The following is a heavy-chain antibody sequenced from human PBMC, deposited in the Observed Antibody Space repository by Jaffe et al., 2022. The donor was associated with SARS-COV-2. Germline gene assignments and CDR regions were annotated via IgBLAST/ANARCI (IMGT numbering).Heavy chain of an antibody. CDR1: GFTFSSYS. CDR3: ARVGIAVAGTHPKKGFQFDY. CDR2: ISSSSSYI. D-gene: IGHD6-19*01. J-gene: IGHJ4*02. Sequence: EVQLVESGGGLVKPGGSLRLSCAASGFTFSSYSMNWVRQAPGKGLEWVSSISSSSSYIYYADSVKGRFTISRDNAKNSLYLQMNSLRAEDTAVYYCARVGIAVAGTHPKKGFQFDYWGQGTLVTVSS. V-gene: IGHV3-21*01.